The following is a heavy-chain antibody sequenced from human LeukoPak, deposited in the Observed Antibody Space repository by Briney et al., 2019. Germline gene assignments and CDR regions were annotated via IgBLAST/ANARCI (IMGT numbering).Heavy chain of an antibody. D-gene: IGHD2-2*02. Sequence: GGSLRLSCAASGFTFDDYAMHWVRQAPGKGLEWVSGISWNSGSIGYADSVKGRFTISRDNAKNSLYLQMNSLRAEDTALYYCAKGQVPAAIANYYYYGMDVWGQGTTVTVSS. J-gene: IGHJ6*02. CDR2: ISWNSGSI. V-gene: IGHV3-9*01. CDR1: GFTFDDYA. CDR3: AKGQVPAAIANYYYYGMDV.